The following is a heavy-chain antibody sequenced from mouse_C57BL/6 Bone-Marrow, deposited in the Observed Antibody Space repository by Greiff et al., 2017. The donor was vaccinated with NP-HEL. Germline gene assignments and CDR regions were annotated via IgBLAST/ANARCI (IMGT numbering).Heavy chain of an antibody. D-gene: IGHD2-5*01. J-gene: IGHJ2*01. CDR1: GYAFSSSW. CDR3: ARRTYYSNYVGCYFDY. V-gene: IGHV1-82*01. CDR2: IYPGDGDT. Sequence: QVQLKESGPELVKPGASVKISCKASGYAFSSSWMNWVKQRPGKGLEWIGRIYPGDGDTNYNGKFKGKATLTADKSSSTAYMQLSSLTSEDSAVYFCARRTYYSNYVGCYFDYWGQGTTLTVSS.